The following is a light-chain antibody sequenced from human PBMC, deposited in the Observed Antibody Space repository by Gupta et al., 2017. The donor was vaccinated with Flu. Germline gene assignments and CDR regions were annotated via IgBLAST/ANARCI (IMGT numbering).Light chain of an antibody. CDR2: RNN. CDR3: AAWDDNLSGPWV. CDR1: SSNIGSNY. J-gene: IGLJ3*02. Sequence: QSVLTQPPSASGTPGQRVTISCSGGSSNIGSNYVFWYQQFPGMAPKLLIHRNNLRPSGVPDRFSGSKSGTSASLAISGLRSEDEADYYGAAWDDNLSGPWVFGGGTKLTVL. V-gene: IGLV1-47*01.